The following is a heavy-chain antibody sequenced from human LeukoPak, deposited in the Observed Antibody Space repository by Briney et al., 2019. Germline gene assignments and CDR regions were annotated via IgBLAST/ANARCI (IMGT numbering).Heavy chain of an antibody. CDR2: ISYDGSNK. D-gene: IGHD3-22*01. Sequence: GGSLRLSCAASGFTFSSYGMHWVRQAPGKGLEWVAVISYDGSNKYYADSVKGRFTISRDNSKNTLYLQMNSLRAEDTAVYYCAKVWGSSGSDYWGQGTLVTVSS. CDR3: AKVWGSSGSDY. J-gene: IGHJ4*02. CDR1: GFTFSSYG. V-gene: IGHV3-30*18.